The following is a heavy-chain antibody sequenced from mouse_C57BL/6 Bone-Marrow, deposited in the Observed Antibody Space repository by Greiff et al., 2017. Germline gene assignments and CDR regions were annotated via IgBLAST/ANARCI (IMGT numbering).Heavy chain of an antibody. CDR2: IWTGGGT. CDR3: ARNYGSSPYWYFDV. Sequence: VMLVESGPGLVAPSQSLSITCTVSGFSLTSYAISWVRQPPGKGLEWLGVIWTGGGTNYNSALKSRLSISKDNSKSHVFLKMNSLQTDDTARYYCARNYGSSPYWYFDVWGTGTTVTVSS. V-gene: IGHV2-9-1*01. J-gene: IGHJ1*03. CDR1: GFSLTSYA. D-gene: IGHD1-3*01.